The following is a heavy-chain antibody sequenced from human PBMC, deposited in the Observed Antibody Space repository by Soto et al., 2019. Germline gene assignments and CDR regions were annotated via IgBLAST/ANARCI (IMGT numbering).Heavy chain of an antibody. CDR3: ARKYYYDSSGYYYVGYFDY. Sequence: SLTCTVSGGSISSYYWTWIRQPPGKGLEWIGYIYYSGSTYYNPSLKSRVTISVDTSKNQFSLKLSSVTAADTAVYYCARKYYYDSSGYYYVGYFDYWGQGTLVTVSS. J-gene: IGHJ4*02. CDR1: GGSISSYY. D-gene: IGHD3-22*01. CDR2: IYYSGST. V-gene: IGHV4-59*01.